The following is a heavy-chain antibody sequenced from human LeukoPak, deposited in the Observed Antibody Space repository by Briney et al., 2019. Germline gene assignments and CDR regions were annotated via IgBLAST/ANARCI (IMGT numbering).Heavy chain of an antibody. D-gene: IGHD3-3*01. CDR2: INHSGST. J-gene: IGHJ5*02. Sequence: PSETLSLTCAVYGGAFSGYYWSWIRQPPGKGLEWLGEINHSGSTDYNPSLKSRVTRSVDTSKSQSSLKLSSVTAADTAVYYCARGQYDFWSGYYRGDWFDPWGQGTLVTVSS. V-gene: IGHV4-34*01. CDR1: GGAFSGYY. CDR3: ARGQYDFWSGYYRGDWFDP.